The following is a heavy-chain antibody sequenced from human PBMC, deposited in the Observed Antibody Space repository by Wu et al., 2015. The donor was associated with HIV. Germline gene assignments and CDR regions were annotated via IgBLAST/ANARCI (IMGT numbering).Heavy chain of an antibody. Sequence: QVQLVQSGAEVKKPGASVKVSCKASEYIFSTSYLHWVRQAPGQGLEWMGWTNVNTGGTNYAPKFQGRVTMTRDTSISTAYMELSRLTSDDTAVYYCARDELFRVDDAFDMWGQGTMVIVSS. CDR2: TNVNTGGT. CDR1: EYIFSTSY. D-gene: IGHD2-15*01. CDR3: ARDELFRVDDAFDM. J-gene: IGHJ3*02. V-gene: IGHV1-2*02.